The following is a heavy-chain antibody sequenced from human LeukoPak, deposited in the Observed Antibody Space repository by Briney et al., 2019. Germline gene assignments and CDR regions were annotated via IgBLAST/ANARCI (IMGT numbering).Heavy chain of an antibody. D-gene: IGHD3-9*01. Sequence: PSKTLSLTCTVSGGSISSYYWSWIRQPPGKGLEWIGYIYYSGSTSYNPSLKSRVTISVDTSKNQFSLKLSSVTAADTAVYYCARTGYYRKDFDYWGQGTLVTVSS. V-gene: IGHV4-59*01. CDR3: ARTGYYRKDFDY. CDR1: GGSISSYY. CDR2: IYYSGST. J-gene: IGHJ4*02.